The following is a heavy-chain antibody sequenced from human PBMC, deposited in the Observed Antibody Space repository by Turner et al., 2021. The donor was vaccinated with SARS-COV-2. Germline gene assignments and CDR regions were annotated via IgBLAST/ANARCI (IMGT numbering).Heavy chain of an antibody. V-gene: IGHV3-30*18. CDR3: AKQQGLYSNPMYYFDY. J-gene: IGHJ4*02. CDR1: GFTFSSYG. CDR2: TSYDGSNK. Sequence: QVQLVDSGGGVVQPGRSLRLSCAASGFTFSSYGMHWVRQAPGKGLEWVAVTSYDGSNKYYADSVKGRFTISRDNSKNTLYLQMNSLRAEDTAVYYCAKQQGLYSNPMYYFDYWGQGTLVTVSS. D-gene: IGHD4-4*01.